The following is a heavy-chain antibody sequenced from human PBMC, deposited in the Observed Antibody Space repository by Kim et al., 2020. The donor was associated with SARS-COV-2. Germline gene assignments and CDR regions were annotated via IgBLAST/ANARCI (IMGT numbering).Heavy chain of an antibody. CDR1: GYTFTSYY. CDR2: INPSGGST. Sequence: ASVKVSCKASGYTFTSYYMHWVRQAPGQGLEWMGIINPSGGSTSYAQKFQGRVTMTRDTSTSTVYMELSSLRSEDTAVYYCARDTGDCSGGSCVFDYWGQGTLVTVSS. J-gene: IGHJ4*02. D-gene: IGHD2-15*01. V-gene: IGHV1-46*01. CDR3: ARDTGDCSGGSCVFDY.